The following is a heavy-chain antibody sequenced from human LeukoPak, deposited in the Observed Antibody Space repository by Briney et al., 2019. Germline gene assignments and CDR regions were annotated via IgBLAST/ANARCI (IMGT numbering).Heavy chain of an antibody. Sequence: SETLSLTCTVSGSSISSYYWSWIRQPAGKGLEWIGRICTSGSTNYNPSLKSRVTMSVDTSKNQFSLKLSSVTAADTAVYYCARQVEGIRYYYYYYYYYMDVWGKGTTVTISS. J-gene: IGHJ6*03. CDR2: ICTSGST. CDR1: GSSISSYY. CDR3: ARQVEGIRYYYYYYYYYMDV. D-gene: IGHD2/OR15-2a*01. V-gene: IGHV4-4*07.